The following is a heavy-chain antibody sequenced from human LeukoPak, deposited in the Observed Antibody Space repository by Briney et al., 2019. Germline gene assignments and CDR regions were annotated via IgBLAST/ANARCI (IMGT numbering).Heavy chain of an antibody. CDR2: VSNYNGRT. J-gene: IGHJ3*02. Sequence: AASVKVSRKTSGYTFINYGISWVRQAPGQGLEWMGWVSNYNGRTHYAQKLQGRVTMTTDPSTSTAYMELSRLRSDDTAVYYCTRARVPYGGNVGFDAFDIWGQGTIVTVSS. CDR1: GYTFINYG. CDR3: TRARVPYGGNVGFDAFDI. V-gene: IGHV1-18*01. D-gene: IGHD4-23*01.